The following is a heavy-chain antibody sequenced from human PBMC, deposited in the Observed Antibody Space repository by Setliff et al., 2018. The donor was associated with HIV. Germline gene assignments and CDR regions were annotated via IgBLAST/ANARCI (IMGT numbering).Heavy chain of an antibody. CDR1: GASISSSNSY. CDR2: IYDSRSN. CDR3: GRHRDPPGSRWLFYYYYMDL. J-gene: IGHJ6*03. D-gene: IGHD6-13*01. Sequence: NPSETLSLTCSVYGASISSSNSYWGWIRQPPGKRLEWLGSIYDSRSNPYNPSLSSRVTISVDTSKNQVSLRLSYVTAADTGVYYCGRHRDPPGSRWLFYYYYMDLWGAGTTVTVSS. V-gene: IGHV4-39*01.